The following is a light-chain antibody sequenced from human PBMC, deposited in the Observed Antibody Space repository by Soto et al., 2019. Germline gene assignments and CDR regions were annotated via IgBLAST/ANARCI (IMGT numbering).Light chain of an antibody. CDR2: DAS. J-gene: IGKJ4*01. V-gene: IGKV3-20*01. CDR1: QSVISNY. CDR3: QQFSSYPLT. Sequence: EIVLTQSPGTLSLSPGERATLSCRASQSVISNYLAWYQQKPGQAPRLLIYDASSRATGIPDRFSGGGSGTDFTLTISRLEPEDFAVYYCQQFSSYPLTFGGGTKVEIK.